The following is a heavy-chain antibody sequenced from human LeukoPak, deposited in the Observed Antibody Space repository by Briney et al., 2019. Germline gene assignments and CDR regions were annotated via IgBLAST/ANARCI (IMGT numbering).Heavy chain of an antibody. V-gene: IGHV3-23*01. Sequence: GGSLRLSCAASGFTFTNYFMTWVRQAPGKGLEWVSSISSSGDNTYYADSVRGRFTISRDNSKNTLHLQMNSLRGEDTALYYCTTHQSIAVAGSFVSWGQGTLVTVSS. D-gene: IGHD6-19*01. CDR1: GFTFTNYF. J-gene: IGHJ4*02. CDR2: ISSSGDNT. CDR3: TTHQSIAVAGSFVS.